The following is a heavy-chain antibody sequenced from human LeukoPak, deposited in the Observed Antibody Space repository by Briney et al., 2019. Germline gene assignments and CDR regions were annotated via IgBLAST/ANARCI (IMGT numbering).Heavy chain of an antibody. CDR2: IYYSGST. J-gene: IGHJ4*02. V-gene: IGHV4-39*01. CDR1: GGSISSRSCC. D-gene: IGHD1-26*01. Sequence: SETQSLTCTVSGGSISSRSCCWGWIRQPPGKGLEWMGTIYYSGSTYYNPSLKSRVTISVDASKNQFSLRLSSVTAADTAVYYCARQVYSGTHYFDYWGQGTLVTVSS. CDR3: ARQVYSGTHYFDY.